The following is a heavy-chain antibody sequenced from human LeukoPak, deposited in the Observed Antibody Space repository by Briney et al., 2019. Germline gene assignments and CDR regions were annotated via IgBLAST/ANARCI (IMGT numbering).Heavy chain of an antibody. D-gene: IGHD3-22*01. Sequence: GASVKVSCKASGGTFSSYAISWVRQAPGQGLEWMGWISAYNGNTNYAQKLQGRVTMTTDTSTSTAYMELRSLRSDDTAVYYCARGYYYDSSGYYLIDYWGQGTLVTVSS. J-gene: IGHJ4*02. CDR2: ISAYNGNT. CDR3: ARGYYYDSSGYYLIDY. CDR1: GGTFSSYA. V-gene: IGHV1-18*01.